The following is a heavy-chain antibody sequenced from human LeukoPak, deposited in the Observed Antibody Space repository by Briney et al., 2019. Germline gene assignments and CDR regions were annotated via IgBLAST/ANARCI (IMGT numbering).Heavy chain of an antibody. CDR3: ARGPELERFDY. CDR1: GGTFSSYA. V-gene: IGHV1-69*05. D-gene: IGHD1-1*01. CDR2: IIPIFGTT. J-gene: IGHJ4*02. Sequence: GASVKVSCKASGGTFSSYAISWVRQAPGQGLEWMGGIIPIFGTTNYAQKFQGRVTIITDESTSTAYMELSSLRSEGTAVYYCARGPELERFDYWGQGTLVTVSS.